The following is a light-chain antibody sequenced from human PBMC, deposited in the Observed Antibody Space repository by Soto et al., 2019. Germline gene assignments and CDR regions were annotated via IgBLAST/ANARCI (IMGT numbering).Light chain of an antibody. CDR1: QSLLHSNGYNY. J-gene: IGKJ4*01. V-gene: IGKV2-28*01. CDR3: QRYNNWPLT. CDR2: LGS. Sequence: DIVMTQSPLSLPVTPGEPASISCRSSQSLLHSNGYNYLDWYLQKPGQSPQLLIYLGSNRASGVPDRFSGSRSGPEFTLTINSLQSEDFAIYYCQRYNNWPLTFGGGTKV.